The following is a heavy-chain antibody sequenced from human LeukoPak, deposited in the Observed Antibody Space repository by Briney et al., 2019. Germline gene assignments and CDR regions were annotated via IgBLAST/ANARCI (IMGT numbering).Heavy chain of an antibody. Sequence: PSETLSLTCTVSGGSISSYYWSWIRQPPGKGLKWIGYIYYSGSTYYNPSLKSRLPISVDTSKDQFSLKLSSVTAADTAVYSCARVISSASLFHPWGQGTLVTVSS. CDR3: ARVISSASLFHP. D-gene: IGHD6-19*01. CDR1: GGSISSYY. V-gene: IGHV4-59*08. J-gene: IGHJ5*02. CDR2: IYYSGST.